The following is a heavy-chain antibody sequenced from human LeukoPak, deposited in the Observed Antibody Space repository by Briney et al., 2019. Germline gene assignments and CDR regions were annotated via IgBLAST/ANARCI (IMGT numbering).Heavy chain of an antibody. J-gene: IGHJ4*02. CDR1: GFTFSSYA. CDR3: AKDSSGWRDLGY. V-gene: IGHV3-23*01. CDR2: ISGSGGST. Sequence: GGPLRLSCAASGFTFSSYAMSWVRQAPGKGLEWVSAISGSGGSTYYADSVKGRFTISRDNSKNTLYLQMNSLRAEDTAVYYCAKDSSGWRDLGYWGQGTLVTVSS. D-gene: IGHD6-19*01.